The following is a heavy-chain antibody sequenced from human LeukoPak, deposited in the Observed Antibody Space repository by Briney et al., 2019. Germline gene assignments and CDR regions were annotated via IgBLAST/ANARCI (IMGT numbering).Heavy chain of an antibody. D-gene: IGHD3-3*01. Sequence: PGGSLRLSCAGSGFSFSGYWMSWVRQAPGKGLEWVANIKQDDSEKYYVDSVKGRFTISRDNARHSLYLQMNSLRAEDTAVYYCARDQGDYDFWSGSNYFYYYMDVWGKGTTVTVSS. J-gene: IGHJ6*03. CDR2: IKQDDSEK. V-gene: IGHV3-7*01. CDR3: ARDQGDYDFWSGSNYFYYYMDV. CDR1: GFSFSGYW.